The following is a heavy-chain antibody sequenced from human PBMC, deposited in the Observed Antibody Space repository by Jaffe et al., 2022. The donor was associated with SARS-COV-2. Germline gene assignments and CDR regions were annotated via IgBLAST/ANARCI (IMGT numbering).Heavy chain of an antibody. CDR2: ISDDGDST. D-gene: IGHD6-19*01. CDR3: ARGPIGVAGGTNWFDP. CDR1: GFIFSSYA. J-gene: IGHJ5*02. V-gene: IGHV3-64*01. Sequence: EVQLVESGGGLVQPGGSLRLSCAASGFIFSSYAMHWVRQAPGKGLEYVSAISDDGDSTYYAKSVKGRFAISRDNSKSILFLQMGSLRSDDMAVYYCARGPIGVAGGTNWFDPWGQGTLVTVSS.